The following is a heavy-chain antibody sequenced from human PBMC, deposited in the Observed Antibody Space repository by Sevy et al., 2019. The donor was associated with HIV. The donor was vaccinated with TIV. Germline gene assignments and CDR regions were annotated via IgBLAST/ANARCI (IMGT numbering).Heavy chain of an antibody. CDR1: GYSFTSYW. Sequence: GESLKISCKGSGYSFTSYWIGWVRQMPGKGLEWMGIIYPGDSDTRYSPSFQGQVTISADKSISTAYLQWSSLKASDTAMYYCARRVGYSPESGAFDIWGQWTMVTVSS. D-gene: IGHD5-18*01. CDR2: IYPGDSDT. V-gene: IGHV5-51*01. J-gene: IGHJ3*02. CDR3: ARRVGYSPESGAFDI.